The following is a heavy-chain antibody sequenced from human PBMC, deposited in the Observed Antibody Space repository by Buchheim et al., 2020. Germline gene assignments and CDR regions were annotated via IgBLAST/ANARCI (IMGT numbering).Heavy chain of an antibody. CDR1: GMTFSGSL. D-gene: IGHD3-9*01. Sequence: EVQLVESGGGSVQPGGSLRLSCAASGMTFSGSLMSWVRQAPGKGLEWVAYIKQDGGEKNYVDSVRGRFTISRDNAKNSLYLQMNSLRAEDTAVYYCARAATGYFFDYWGQGTL. CDR2: IKQDGGEK. CDR3: ARAATGYFFDY. J-gene: IGHJ4*02. V-gene: IGHV3-7*01.